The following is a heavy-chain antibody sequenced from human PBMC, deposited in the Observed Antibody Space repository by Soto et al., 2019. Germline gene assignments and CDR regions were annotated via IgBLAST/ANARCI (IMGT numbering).Heavy chain of an antibody. Sequence: QVQLQQWGAGLLKPSEILSLTCAVYDESLSGYYYTWTRQPPGKGLEWIGEIHPSGSTHYNPSLKTRVTLSQDTSKKQLSLNLISVTAADTAVYYCSRGIDAYKGGRTWGQGTLVTVS. CDR1: DESLSGYY. J-gene: IGHJ5*02. V-gene: IGHV4-34*02. CDR3: SRGIDAYKGGRT. CDR2: IHPSGST. D-gene: IGHD1-1*01.